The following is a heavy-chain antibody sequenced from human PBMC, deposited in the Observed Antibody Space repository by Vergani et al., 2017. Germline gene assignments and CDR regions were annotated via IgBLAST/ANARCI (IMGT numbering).Heavy chain of an antibody. Sequence: EVQLVQSGAELKTPGASLKISCKCAGYSFTSYWIGWVRQLPGKGLEWMGIIYPGDSDTRYSPSFQGQVTISADKSISTTYLQWSSLKASDTAMYYCARQGGYNSWHFDYWGQGTLVTVSS. V-gene: IGHV5-51*01. J-gene: IGHJ4*02. CDR1: GYSFTSYW. D-gene: IGHD5-24*01. CDR3: ARQGGYNSWHFDY. CDR2: IYPGDSDT.